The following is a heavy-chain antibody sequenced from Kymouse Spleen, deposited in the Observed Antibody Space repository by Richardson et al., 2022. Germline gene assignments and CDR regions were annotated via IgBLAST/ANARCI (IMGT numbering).Heavy chain of an antibody. CDR2: IWYDGSNK. J-gene: IGHJ6*02. D-gene: IGHD3-10*01. V-gene: IGHV3-33*01. CDR3: ARDRGVRGVYGMDV. Sequence: QVQLVESGGGVVQPGRSLRLSCAASGFTFSSYGMHWVRQAPGKGLEWVAVIWYDGSNKYYADSVKGRFTISRDNSKNTLYLQMNSLRAEDTAVYYCARDRGVRGVYGMDVWGQGTTVTVSS. CDR1: GFTFSSYG.